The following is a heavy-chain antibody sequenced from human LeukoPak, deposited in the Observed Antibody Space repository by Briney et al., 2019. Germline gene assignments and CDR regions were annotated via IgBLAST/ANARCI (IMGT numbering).Heavy chain of an antibody. V-gene: IGHV4-34*01. CDR1: GGSFSGYY. Sequence: SETLSLTCAVYGGSFSGYYWSWIRQPPGKGLEWIGEINHSGSTNYNPSLKSRVTISVDTSKNQFSLKLSSVTAADTAVYYCARGQATDYWGQGTLVTVSS. CDR2: INHSGST. CDR3: ARGQATDY. D-gene: IGHD5-12*01. J-gene: IGHJ4*02.